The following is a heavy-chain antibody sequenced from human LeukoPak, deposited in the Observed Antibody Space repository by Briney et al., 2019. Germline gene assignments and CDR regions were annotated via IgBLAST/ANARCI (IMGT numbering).Heavy chain of an antibody. Sequence: SETLSLTCTVSGGSISSYYWSWIRQPPGKGLEWIGYIYYSGSTNYNPSLKSRVTISVDTSKNQFSLKLSSVTAADTAVYYCARDRNSGYDLYYNYGMDVWGQGTTVTVSS. CDR2: IYYSGST. V-gene: IGHV4-59*01. D-gene: IGHD5-12*01. J-gene: IGHJ6*02. CDR1: GGSISSYY. CDR3: ARDRNSGYDLYYNYGMDV.